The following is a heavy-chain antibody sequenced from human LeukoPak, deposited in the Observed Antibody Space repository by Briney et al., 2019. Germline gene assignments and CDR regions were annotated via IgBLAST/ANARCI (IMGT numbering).Heavy chain of an antibody. V-gene: IGHV1-46*03. J-gene: IGHJ4*02. Sequence: ASEKVSCKASRYTFTSYYMHSGRQAPGQRVEGVGIIKPSVGITSYAQKLQGRVTMARDTSTSTVYMELSSLRSEDTAVYYCARELRDYGPHLDYWGQGTLVTVSS. D-gene: IGHD4-17*01. CDR1: RYTFTSYY. CDR3: ARELRDYGPHLDY. CDR2: IKPSVGIT.